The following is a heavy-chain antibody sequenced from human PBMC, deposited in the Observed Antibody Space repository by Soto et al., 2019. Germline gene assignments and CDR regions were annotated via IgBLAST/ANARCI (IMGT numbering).Heavy chain of an antibody. D-gene: IGHD2-15*01. J-gene: IGHJ6*03. CDR3: ARARQLTVATDYMDV. Sequence: GGSLRLSCAASGFTFSSYSMNWVRQAPGKGLEWVSYISSSSSTIYYADSVKGRFTISGDNAKNSLYLQMNSLRAEDTAVYYCARARQLTVATDYMDVWGKGTTVTVSS. CDR1: GFTFSSYS. CDR2: ISSSSSTI. V-gene: IGHV3-48*01.